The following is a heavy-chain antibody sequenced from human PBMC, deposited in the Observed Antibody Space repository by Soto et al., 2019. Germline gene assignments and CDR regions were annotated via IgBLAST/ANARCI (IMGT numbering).Heavy chain of an antibody. J-gene: IGHJ6*03. CDR1: GGSISSGGYY. CDR3: ASVVPAAGYYYYYYMDV. Sequence: QVQLQESGPGLVKPSQTLSLTCTVSGGSISSGGYYWSWIRQHPGKGLAWIGYIYYSGSTYYNPSLKSRVTISVDTSKNQFSLKLSSVTAADTAVYYCASVVPAAGYYYYYYMDVWGKGTTVTVSS. V-gene: IGHV4-31*03. D-gene: IGHD2-2*01. CDR2: IYYSGST.